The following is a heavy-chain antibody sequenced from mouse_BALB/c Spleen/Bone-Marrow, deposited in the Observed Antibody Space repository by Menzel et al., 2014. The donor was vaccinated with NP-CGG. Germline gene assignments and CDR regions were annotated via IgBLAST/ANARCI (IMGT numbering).Heavy chain of an antibody. CDR1: GYTFTDHA. CDR2: ISGYYGDA. V-gene: IGHV1S137*01. J-gene: IGHJ4*01. Sequence: VQLQQSGAKLVRPGVSVKISCKGSGYTFTDHAMHWVERSHAKSLEWIGLISGYYGDAIYNQKFKGKATTTVDKSSSTAYMELVRLTSEDSAIYYCARSGKVRNAMDYWGQGTSVTVSS. D-gene: IGHD2-14*01. CDR3: ARSGKVRNAMDY.